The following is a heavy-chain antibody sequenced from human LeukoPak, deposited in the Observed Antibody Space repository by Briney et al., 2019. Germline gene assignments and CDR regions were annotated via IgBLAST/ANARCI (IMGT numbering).Heavy chain of an antibody. V-gene: IGHV4-31*03. Sequence: SETLSLTCTVSGGSISSGGYYWSWIRQHPGKGLEWIGYIYYSGSTYYNPSLKSRVTISVDTSKNQFSLKLSSVTAADTAVYYCARRVVDTAMTWANWFDPWGQGTLVTVSS. D-gene: IGHD5-18*01. CDR1: GGSISSGGYY. J-gene: IGHJ5*02. CDR3: ARRVVDTAMTWANWFDP. CDR2: IYYSGST.